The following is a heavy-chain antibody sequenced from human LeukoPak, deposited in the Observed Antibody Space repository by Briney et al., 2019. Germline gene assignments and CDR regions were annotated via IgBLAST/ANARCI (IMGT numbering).Heavy chain of an antibody. D-gene: IGHD3-3*02. V-gene: IGHV3-53*01. Sequence: EGSLRPSCAVSGFTVSSNHMSWVRQAPGKGLEWVSVFYSGGDTHYADSEKGRFTISRDNSKNTLYLQMNSLRAEDTAVYYCARDSTGYWYFDLWGRGTLVSVSS. J-gene: IGHJ2*01. CDR1: GFTVSSNH. CDR2: FYSGGDT. CDR3: ARDSTGYWYFDL.